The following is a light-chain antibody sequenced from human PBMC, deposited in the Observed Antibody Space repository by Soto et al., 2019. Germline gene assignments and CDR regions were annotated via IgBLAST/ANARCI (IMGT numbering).Light chain of an antibody. J-gene: IGKJ1*01. CDR3: QQYNSYST. CDR2: DAS. CDR1: QSISTW. V-gene: IGKV1-5*01. Sequence: DIQMTQSPSTLSASVGDRVTITCRASQSISTWLAGYQQKPGKAPKLLIYDASSLESGVPSRFSGSGSGTEFTITISSLQPEDFASNYCQQYNSYSTFGQGTKVEIK.